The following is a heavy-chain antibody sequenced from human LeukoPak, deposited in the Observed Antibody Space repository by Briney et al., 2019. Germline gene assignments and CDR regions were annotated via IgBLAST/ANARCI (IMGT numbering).Heavy chain of an antibody. J-gene: IGHJ3*02. Sequence: ASVKVSCKTSGYTFTSYGISWVRQAPGQGLEWMGWISAYNGDTNYAQKLQGRVTMTTDTSTSTAYMELRSLRSDDTAVYYCARGLQENLAWLQAFSAFDIWGQGTMVTVSS. CDR3: ARGLQENLAWLQAFSAFDI. CDR2: ISAYNGDT. D-gene: IGHD6-19*01. V-gene: IGHV1-18*01. CDR1: GYTFTSYG.